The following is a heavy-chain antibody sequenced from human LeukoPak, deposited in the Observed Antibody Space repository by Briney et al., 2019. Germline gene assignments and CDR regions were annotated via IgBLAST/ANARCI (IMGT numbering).Heavy chain of an antibody. CDR1: GFTFSSYA. CDR2: ISYDGSNK. CDR3: ARTAMVLHHFDY. Sequence: GGSLRLSSAASGFTFSSYAMHWVRQAPGKGLEWVAVISYDGSNKYYADSVKGRFTISRDNSKNTLYLQMNSLRAEDTAVYYCARTAMVLHHFDYWGQGTLVTVSS. V-gene: IGHV3-30*04. J-gene: IGHJ4*02. D-gene: IGHD5-18*01.